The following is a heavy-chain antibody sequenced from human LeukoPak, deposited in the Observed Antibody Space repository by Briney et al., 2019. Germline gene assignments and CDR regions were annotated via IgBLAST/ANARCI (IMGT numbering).Heavy chain of an antibody. CDR1: GGTISSYY. V-gene: IGHV4-4*07. Sequence: SETLSLNCTGSGGTISSYYWSRLRQPAEKGLEWIGRIYTSGSTNYNPSLKSRVTMSVDTSKNQFSLKLSSVTAADTAVYYCARDSSYCSGGSCYSHYYYMDVWGKGTTLTVSS. CDR3: ARDSSYCSGGSCYSHYYYMDV. D-gene: IGHD2-15*01. CDR2: IYTSGST. J-gene: IGHJ6*03.